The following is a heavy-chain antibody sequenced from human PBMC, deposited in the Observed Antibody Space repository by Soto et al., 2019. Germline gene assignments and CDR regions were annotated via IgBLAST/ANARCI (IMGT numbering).Heavy chain of an antibody. CDR3: ASRSSGWHFDY. CDR1: GFTFSSYA. Sequence: EVQLLESGGGLVQPGGSLRLSCAASGFTFSSYAMNWVRQAPGKGLEWVSVISGSGGSTYYADSVKGRFTISRDNSKNTLYLQMNSLRAEDTAVYYCASRSSGWHFDYWGQGTLVTVSS. J-gene: IGHJ4*02. V-gene: IGHV3-23*01. D-gene: IGHD6-19*01. CDR2: ISGSGGST.